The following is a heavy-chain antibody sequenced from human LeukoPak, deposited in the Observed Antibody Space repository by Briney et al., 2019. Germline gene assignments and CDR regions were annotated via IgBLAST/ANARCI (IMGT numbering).Heavy chain of an antibody. Sequence: SETLSLTCTVSGDSISSYYWSWIRQPAGKGLEWIGRIYTTGSTNYNPSLKSRVTMSVDTSKNQFSLKLSSVTPADTAAYYCGCGNVRVEGATYNFDSSGQGTPVTASS. CDR3: GCGNVRVEGATYNFDS. CDR2: IYTTGST. V-gene: IGHV4-4*07. D-gene: IGHD1-26*01. J-gene: IGHJ4*02. CDR1: GDSISSYY.